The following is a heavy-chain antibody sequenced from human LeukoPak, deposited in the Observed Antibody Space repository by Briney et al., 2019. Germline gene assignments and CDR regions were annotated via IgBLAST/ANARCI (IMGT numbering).Heavy chain of an antibody. CDR2: IYYSGTT. CDR1: GGSISSYY. Sequence: SETLSLTCTVSGGSISSYYWSWIRLPPGKGLEWIGYIYYSGTTNYNPSPKSRVTISVDTSKNQFSLKLSSVTAADTAVYYCARGVYIAAAQYGYWGQGTLVTVSS. J-gene: IGHJ4*02. CDR3: ARGVYIAAAQYGY. V-gene: IGHV4-59*01. D-gene: IGHD6-13*01.